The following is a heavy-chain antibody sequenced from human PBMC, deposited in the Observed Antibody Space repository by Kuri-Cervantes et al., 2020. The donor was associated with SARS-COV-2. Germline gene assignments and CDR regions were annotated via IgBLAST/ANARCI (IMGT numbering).Heavy chain of an antibody. Sequence: GGSLRLSCAASGFTFSGHWIHWVRQAPGKGLEWVAVISYDGSNKYYADSVKGRFTISRDNSKNTLYLQMNSLRAEDTAVYYCAKDGRYSSGWYGFGFDLWGRGTLVTVSS. CDR1: GFTFSGHW. J-gene: IGHJ2*01. CDR3: AKDGRYSSGWYGFGFDL. V-gene: IGHV3-30*18. D-gene: IGHD6-19*01. CDR2: ISYDGSNK.